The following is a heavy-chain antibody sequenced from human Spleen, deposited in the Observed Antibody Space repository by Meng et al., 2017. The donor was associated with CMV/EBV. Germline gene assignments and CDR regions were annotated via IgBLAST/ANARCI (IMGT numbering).Heavy chain of an antibody. J-gene: IGHJ6*02. CDR3: ASREDINPFLYYGMDV. CDR2: IRSSSNYI. D-gene: IGHD2/OR15-2a*01. Sequence: GESLKISCAGSTFTFSSSTMSWVRQAPGKGLEWVSSIRSSSNYIYYADSVKGRFTISRDNAKSSVYLQMNSLRAEDTAVYYCASREDINPFLYYGMDVWGQGTTVTVSS. V-gene: IGHV3-21*01. CDR1: TFTFSSST.